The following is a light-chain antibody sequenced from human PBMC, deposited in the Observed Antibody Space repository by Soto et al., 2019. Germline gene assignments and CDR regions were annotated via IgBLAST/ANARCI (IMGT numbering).Light chain of an antibody. J-gene: IGLJ2*01. Sequence: QSALTQPASVSGSPGQSITISCTGTSTDPATYDLVSWYQQHPGKAPQLIIYEVANRPSGVSARFSGSQSGDTASLTISGLQAADEAYYYCCSRLFGGGTKVTVL. CDR2: EVA. CDR3: CSRL. V-gene: IGLV2-23*02. CDR1: STDPATYDL.